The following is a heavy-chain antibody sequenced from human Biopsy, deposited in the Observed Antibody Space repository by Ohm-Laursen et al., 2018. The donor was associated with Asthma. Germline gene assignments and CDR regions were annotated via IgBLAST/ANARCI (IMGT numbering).Heavy chain of an antibody. Sequence: PGTLSLTCDVSGGSISVSNWWSRVRQPPGRGLEWIGQIYHLGNANYNPSLKSRVTMSVDKSKNQFSLKLTSVTAADTAVYFCARRWRSYDSSNYYLDQWGQGTLVTVSS. CDR3: ARRWRSYDSSNYYLDQ. J-gene: IGHJ4*02. D-gene: IGHD3-22*01. CDR1: GGSISVSNW. CDR2: IYHLGNA. V-gene: IGHV4-4*01.